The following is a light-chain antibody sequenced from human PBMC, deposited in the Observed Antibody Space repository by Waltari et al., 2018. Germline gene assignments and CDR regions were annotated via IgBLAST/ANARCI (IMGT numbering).Light chain of an antibody. CDR1: SPNIGNNP. V-gene: IGLV1-44*01. J-gene: IGLJ2*01. CDR2: GNN. Sequence: QSVLSQPPSASGTPGQRVTISCSERSPNIGNNPVTWYQQFTGAAPKLVIYGNNQRPAGVPDRFSGSKSGTSASLAISGLQSEDEAIYYCSTWDDSLRGPVLFGGGTKLTVL. CDR3: STWDDSLRGPVL.